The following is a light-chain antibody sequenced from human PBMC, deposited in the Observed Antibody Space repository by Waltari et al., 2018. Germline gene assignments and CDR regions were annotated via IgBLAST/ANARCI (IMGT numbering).Light chain of an antibody. J-gene: IGKJ2*03. V-gene: IGKV1-39*01. CDR2: APS. CDR3: QASYTTPYS. Sequence: DLQMTQSPSSLSASVGDRVTISCRASKNIRSYLSWYQQKPGIAPKLGIYAPSTLPSGVPSRFSGSGSGTNFTLTITSLQAEDFATYFCQASYTTPYSFGQGTKVEIK. CDR1: KNIRSY.